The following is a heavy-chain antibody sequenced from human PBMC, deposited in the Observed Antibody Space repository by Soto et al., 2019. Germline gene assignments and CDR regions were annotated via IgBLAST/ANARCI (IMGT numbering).Heavy chain of an antibody. V-gene: IGHV1-69*13. Sequence: ASVKVSCKASGGTFSSDAISWVRQAPGQGLEWMGGIIPFFKATNYAEKFQGRVTITADDTTSTAYMDLYGLRSEDTAVYYCARDVSINYYDGTFAYHAMDVWGQGTTVTVSS. CDR1: GGTFSSDA. J-gene: IGHJ6*02. CDR2: IIPFFKAT. D-gene: IGHD3-16*01. CDR3: ARDVSINYYDGTFAYHAMDV.